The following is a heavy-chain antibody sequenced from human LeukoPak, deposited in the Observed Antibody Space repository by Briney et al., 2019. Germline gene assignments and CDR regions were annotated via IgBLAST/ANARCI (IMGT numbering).Heavy chain of an antibody. CDR2: IIPIFGTA. J-gene: IGHJ2*01. CDR3: ANYPLRRYFDL. V-gene: IGHV1-69*13. CDR1: GGTFSSYA. Sequence: GASVKVSCKASGGTFSSYAISWVRQAPGQGLEWMGGIIPIFGTANYAQKFRGRVTITADESTSTAYMELSSLRSEDTAVYYCANYPLRRYFDLWGRGTLVTVSS. D-gene: IGHD2-2*01.